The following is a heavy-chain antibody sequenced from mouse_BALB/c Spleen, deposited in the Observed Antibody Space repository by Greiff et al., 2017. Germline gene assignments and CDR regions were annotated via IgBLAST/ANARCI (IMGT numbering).Heavy chain of an antibody. V-gene: IGHV14-3*02. CDR1: GFNIKDTY. CDR3: ARFVGTAY. J-gene: IGHJ3*01. Sequence: EVQLQQSGAELVKPGASVKLSCTASGFNIKDTYMHWVKQRPEQGLEWIGRIDPANGNTKYDPKFPGKATITADTSSNTAYLQLSSLTSEDTAVYYCARFVGTAYWGQGTLVTVSA. D-gene: IGHD3-3*01. CDR2: IDPANGNT.